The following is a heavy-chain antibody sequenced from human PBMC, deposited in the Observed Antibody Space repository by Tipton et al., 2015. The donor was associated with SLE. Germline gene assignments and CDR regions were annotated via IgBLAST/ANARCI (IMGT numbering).Heavy chain of an antibody. CDR2: INPNDGRS. CDR3: ARGRWLQYDAFDI. J-gene: IGHJ3*02. V-gene: IGHV1-46*01. D-gene: IGHD5-24*01. CDR1: GYTFTSYW. Sequence: QLVQSGAEVKKPGASVKVSCKASGYTFTSYWMHWVRQAPGQGLKWMGIINPNDGRSTYAQKFQGRVTVTRDTSTSTIYMEMSRLRSDDTAMYYCARGRWLQYDAFDIWGQGTMVTVSS.